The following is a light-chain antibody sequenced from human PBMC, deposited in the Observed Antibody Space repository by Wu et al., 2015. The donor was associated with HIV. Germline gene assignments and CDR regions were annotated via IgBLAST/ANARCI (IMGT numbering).Light chain of an antibody. CDR1: QSVSSTY. V-gene: IGKV3-20*01. CDR2: GAS. CDR3: QQYGSSPPLT. Sequence: EIVLTQSPGXLSLSPGERATLSCRASQSVSSTYLAWYQRKPGQAPRLLIYGASHRATGIPDRFSGSGSGTDFTLTISRLEPEDFAVYYCQQYGSSPPLTFGGGPRWRSN. J-gene: IGKJ4*01.